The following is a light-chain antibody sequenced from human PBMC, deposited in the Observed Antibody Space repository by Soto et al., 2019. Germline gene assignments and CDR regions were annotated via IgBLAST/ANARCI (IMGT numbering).Light chain of an antibody. V-gene: IGKV3-20*01. CDR1: QSVSSNY. J-gene: IGKJ1*01. CDR3: QQYGSLSWT. Sequence: IGLTQSPGTLSLSPGERATLSCRASQSVSSNYLAWYQQKPGQAPRLLIYGASTRATGVPDRFSGSGSGTDFTLTISRLEPEDFAVYHCQQYGSLSWTFGQGTKVDI. CDR2: GAS.